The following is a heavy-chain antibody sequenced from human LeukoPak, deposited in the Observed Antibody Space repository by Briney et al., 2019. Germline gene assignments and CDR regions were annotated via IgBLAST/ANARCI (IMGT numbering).Heavy chain of an antibody. Sequence: TSETLSLTCTVSGDSISSSSYCWGWIRQPPGKGLEWGGSIYYSGNTYYNPSLKSRVTISVDTSKNQFSLKLSSVTAADTAVYYCAGLYGSGSYYGYWGQGTLVTVSS. V-gene: IGHV4-39*01. CDR2: IYYSGNT. CDR3: AGLYGSGSYYGY. D-gene: IGHD3-10*01. J-gene: IGHJ4*02. CDR1: GDSISSSSYC.